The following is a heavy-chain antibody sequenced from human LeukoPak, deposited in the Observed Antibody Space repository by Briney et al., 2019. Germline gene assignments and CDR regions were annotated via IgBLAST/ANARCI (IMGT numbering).Heavy chain of an antibody. CDR1: GFTFSDYY. CDR2: IKHDASAN. Sequence: PGGSLRLSCAASGFTFSDYYMSWIRQAPGKGLEWVANIKHDASANYYVDSVKGRFIIFRDNAQNSLFLQMNSLRVEDTAVYYRVISRCSCECYLALDFWGQGVLVTVSS. D-gene: IGHD2-21*01. V-gene: IGHV3-7*01. CDR3: VISRCSCECYLALDF. J-gene: IGHJ4*02.